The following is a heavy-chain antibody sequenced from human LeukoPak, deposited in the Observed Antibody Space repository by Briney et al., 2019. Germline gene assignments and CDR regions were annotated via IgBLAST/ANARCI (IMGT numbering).Heavy chain of an antibody. CDR3: ARTILWFGESTSPPDY. V-gene: IGHV1-18*01. CDR2: ISAYNGNT. CDR1: GYTFTSYG. Sequence: ASVKVSCKASGYTFTSYGISWVRQAPGQGLEWMGWISAYNGNTNYAQKLQGRVTMTTDTSTSTAYMELRSLRSDDTAVYYCARTILWFGESTSPPDYWAREPWSPSPQ. D-gene: IGHD3-10*01. J-gene: IGHJ4*02.